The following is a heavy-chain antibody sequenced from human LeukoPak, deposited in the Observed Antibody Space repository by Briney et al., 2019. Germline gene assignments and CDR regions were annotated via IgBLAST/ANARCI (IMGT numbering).Heavy chain of an antibody. J-gene: IGHJ4*02. Sequence: GGSLRLSCAASGFMFSSNWMSWVRLAPGKGLEWVANIKEDGTETYYVDSVKGRFTISRDNAKNSLYLQMNSLRVEDTAVYYCAKGGRSLKPYWGQGTLVTVP. CDR1: GFMFSSNW. V-gene: IGHV3-7*03. CDR3: AKGGRSLKPY. D-gene: IGHD1-14*01. CDR2: IKEDGTET.